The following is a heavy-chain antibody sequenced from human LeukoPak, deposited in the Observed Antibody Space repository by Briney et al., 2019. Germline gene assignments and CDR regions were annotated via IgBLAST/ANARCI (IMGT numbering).Heavy chain of an antibody. Sequence: GASVKVSCKAFGYRFSNFGITWVRQAPGQGLEWMGWTSPYDDNPEYAKKFQGRVTMTTDTSTSTAYMELRSLRPDDTAMYYCAKVDPPIVAGARGDAFEIWGQGTLVTVSS. CDR2: TSPYDDNP. V-gene: IGHV1-18*01. CDR1: GYRFSNFG. CDR3: AKVDPPIVAGARGDAFEI. D-gene: IGHD1-26*01. J-gene: IGHJ3*02.